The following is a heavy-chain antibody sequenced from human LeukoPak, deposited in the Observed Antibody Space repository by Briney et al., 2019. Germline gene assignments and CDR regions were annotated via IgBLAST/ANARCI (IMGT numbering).Heavy chain of an antibody. D-gene: IGHD5-12*01. Sequence: GGSLRLSCAASRFSFSTYWMSWVRQAPGKGLEWVANIKQDGSEKYYVDSVKGRFTISRDNAKDSLYLEMNSLRAEDTAVYYCARDHGYAFDYWGQGTLVTVSS. J-gene: IGHJ4*02. V-gene: IGHV3-7*04. CDR1: RFSFSTYW. CDR2: IKQDGSEK. CDR3: ARDHGYAFDY.